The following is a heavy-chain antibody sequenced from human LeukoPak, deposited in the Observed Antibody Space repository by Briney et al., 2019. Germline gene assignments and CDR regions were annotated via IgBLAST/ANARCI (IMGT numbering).Heavy chain of an antibody. CDR2: ITSSSTYV. CDR3: ARDPYSGYYGTYYYYYMDV. D-gene: IGHD3-22*01. J-gene: IGHJ6*03. V-gene: IGHV3-21*01. CDR1: RFTFSTYS. Sequence: GGSLRLSCAASRFTFSTYSMNWVRQAPGKRLEWISSITSSSTYVFYADSVKGRFTISRDNAKNSLYLQIDSLRAEDTAVYYCARDPYSGYYGTYYYYYMDVWGKGTTVTISS.